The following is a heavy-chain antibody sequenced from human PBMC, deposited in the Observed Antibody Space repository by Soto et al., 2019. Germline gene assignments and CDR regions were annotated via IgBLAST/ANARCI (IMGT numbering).Heavy chain of an antibody. D-gene: IGHD6-19*01. CDR2: VYHSGST. Sequence: SETLSLTCVVSGGSISSTNWWTWVRQTPGKGLEWIGEVYHSGSTNYNPSLKSRVAISVDTSKNQFSLNLRSVTAADTAVYYCGPRGAVADPRGYWGQGTLVTVSS. CDR1: GGSISSTNW. CDR3: GPRGAVADPRGY. V-gene: IGHV4-4*02. J-gene: IGHJ4*02.